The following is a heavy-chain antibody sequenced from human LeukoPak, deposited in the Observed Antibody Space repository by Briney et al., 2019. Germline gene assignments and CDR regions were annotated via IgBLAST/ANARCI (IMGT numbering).Heavy chain of an antibody. D-gene: IGHD5-12*01. Sequence: ASVKVSCKASGYTFTNNFMHWVRQAPGQGLEWMGIINPSGDNTWYAQKFQGRVTMTRDMATSADYMEVSSLRSEDTAVYYCARDNSVGDSAWWFDPWGQGTLVTVSS. J-gene: IGHJ5*02. CDR2: INPSGDNT. V-gene: IGHV1-46*01. CDR3: ARDNSVGDSAWWFDP. CDR1: GYTFTNNF.